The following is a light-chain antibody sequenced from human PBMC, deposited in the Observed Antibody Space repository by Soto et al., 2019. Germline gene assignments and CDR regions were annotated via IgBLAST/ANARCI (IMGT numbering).Light chain of an antibody. Sequence: EIVFTQSPCTLSLSPGERATLSCRASQSVSSYSLAWYQQKPGQAPTLLIYGASSRATGIPDRFSGSGSGTDFTLTISRLEPEDFAVYYCHQYGSSPPLSFGGGTKVDIK. CDR1: QSVSSYS. J-gene: IGKJ4*01. CDR2: GAS. CDR3: HQYGSSPPLS. V-gene: IGKV3-20*01.